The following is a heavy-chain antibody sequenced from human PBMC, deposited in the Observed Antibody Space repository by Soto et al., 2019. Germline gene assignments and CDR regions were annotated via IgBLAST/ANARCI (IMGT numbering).Heavy chain of an antibody. Sequence: ASVKVSCKASGYTFTSYDINWVRQATGQGLEWMGWMNPNSGNTGYAQKFQGRVTMTRNTSISTAYMELSSLRSEDTAVYYCARGREIDWNDGVDYWGQGTLVTVSS. CDR1: GYTFTSYD. V-gene: IGHV1-8*01. J-gene: IGHJ4*02. CDR3: ARGREIDWNDGVDY. CDR2: MNPNSGNT. D-gene: IGHD1-1*01.